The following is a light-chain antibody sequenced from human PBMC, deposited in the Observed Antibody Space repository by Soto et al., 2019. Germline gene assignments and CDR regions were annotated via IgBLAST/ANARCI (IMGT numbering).Light chain of an antibody. J-gene: IGKJ2*01. CDR1: RRLLHSKEFTN. CDR2: LGS. V-gene: IGKV2-28*01. Sequence: DVVMTQSPLSLPVTPGEPASTPCNPSRRLLHSKEFTNLDWYLQRPGQSPQPLIYLGSNRASGVPDRFSGSGSGTDFTLKISRVEAEDVGVYYCMQALQSPRTFGQGSKLEIK. CDR3: MQALQSPRT.